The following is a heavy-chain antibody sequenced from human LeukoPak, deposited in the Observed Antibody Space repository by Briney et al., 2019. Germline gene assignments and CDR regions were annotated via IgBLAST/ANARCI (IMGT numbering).Heavy chain of an antibody. CDR1: GYTFTGDH. CDR2: INPNSGGT. Sequence: ASVKVSCKASGYTFTGDHMHWVRQAPGQGLEWMGWINPNSGGTNYAQKFQGRVTMTRDTSISTAYMELSRLRSDDTAVYYCARAYYDFWSGYHWNWFDPWGQGTLVTVSS. J-gene: IGHJ5*02. CDR3: ARAYYDFWSGYHWNWFDP. V-gene: IGHV1-2*02. D-gene: IGHD3-3*01.